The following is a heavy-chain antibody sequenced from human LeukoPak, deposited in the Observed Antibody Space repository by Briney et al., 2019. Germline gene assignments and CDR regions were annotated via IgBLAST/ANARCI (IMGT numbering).Heavy chain of an antibody. D-gene: IGHD3-3*01. Sequence: SETLSLTCAVYGGTFSGYYWSWIRQPPGKGLEWIGEINHSGSTNYNPSLKSRVTISVDTSKNQFSLKLSSVTAADTAVYYCARGSRITIFGVVIKSWFDPWGQGTLVPVSS. CDR1: GGTFSGYY. CDR2: INHSGST. J-gene: IGHJ5*02. CDR3: ARGSRITIFGVVIKSWFDP. V-gene: IGHV4-34*01.